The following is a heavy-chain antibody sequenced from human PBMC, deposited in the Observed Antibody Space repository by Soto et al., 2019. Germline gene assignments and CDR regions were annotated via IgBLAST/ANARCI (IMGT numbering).Heavy chain of an antibody. D-gene: IGHD3-22*01. CDR1: GGSFSGYY. CDR2: INHSGST. CDR3: ARGENLNNYYDSSGHDY. Sequence: PATLSLTCAVYGGSFSGYYWSWIRQPPGKGLEWIGEINHSGSTNYNPSLKSRVTISVDTSKNQFSLKLSSVTAADTAVYYCARGENLNNYYDSSGHDYWGQGTLVTVSS. V-gene: IGHV4-34*01. J-gene: IGHJ4*02.